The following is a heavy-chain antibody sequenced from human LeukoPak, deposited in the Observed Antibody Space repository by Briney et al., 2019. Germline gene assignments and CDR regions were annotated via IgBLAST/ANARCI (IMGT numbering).Heavy chain of an antibody. J-gene: IGHJ3*02. Sequence: PSETLSLTCTVSGGSISTYYWSWIRQPPGKGLEWIGYVYNSGGTNYNPPLKSRVTISVDTSKNQFSLKLSSVTAADTAMYFCARDCSNASCYRFDIWGQGTMVTVSS. CDR3: ARDCSNASCYRFDI. CDR2: VYNSGGT. V-gene: IGHV4-59*01. D-gene: IGHD2-2*01. CDR1: GGSISTYY.